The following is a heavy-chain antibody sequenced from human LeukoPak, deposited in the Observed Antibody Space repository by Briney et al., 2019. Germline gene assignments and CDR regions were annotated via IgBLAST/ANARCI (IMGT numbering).Heavy chain of an antibody. J-gene: IGHJ4*02. CDR3: ANIRGG. D-gene: IGHD3-16*01. CDR1: GFTFNSYW. V-gene: IGHV3-7*03. Sequence: GGSLRLSCAASGFTFNSYWMTWVRQAPGKGLEWVANIKQGGSEKLYVDSVKGRFAISRDNAKNSLYLQMNSLRVEDTAVYYCANIRGGWGQGTLVTVSS. CDR2: IKQGGSEK.